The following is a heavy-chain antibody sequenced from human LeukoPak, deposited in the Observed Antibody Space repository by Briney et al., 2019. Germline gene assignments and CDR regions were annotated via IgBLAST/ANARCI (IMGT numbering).Heavy chain of an antibody. CDR1: GGSFSGYY. CDR3: AREGYYYMDV. CDR2: INHSGST. V-gene: IGHV4-34*01. J-gene: IGHJ6*03. Sequence: SETLSLTCAVYGGSFSGYYWSWIRRPPGKGLEWIGEINHSGSTNYNPSLKSRVTISVDTSKNQFSLKLSSVTAADTAVYYCAREGYYYMDVWGKGTTVTVSS.